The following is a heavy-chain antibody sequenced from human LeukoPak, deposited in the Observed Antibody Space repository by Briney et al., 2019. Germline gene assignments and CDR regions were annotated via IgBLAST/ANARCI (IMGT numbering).Heavy chain of an antibody. CDR3: ARGRITMIVGYYDYFDY. CDR1: GFTVSSNY. J-gene: IGHJ4*02. V-gene: IGHV3-53*01. CDR2: IYSGGST. D-gene: IGHD3-22*01. Sequence: GGSLRLSCAASGFTVSSNYMNWVRPAPGKGLEWVSLIYSGGSTCYADSVKGRFTISRDNSKNTLYLQMNSLRADDTAVYYCARGRITMIVGYYDYFDYWGQGTLVTVSS.